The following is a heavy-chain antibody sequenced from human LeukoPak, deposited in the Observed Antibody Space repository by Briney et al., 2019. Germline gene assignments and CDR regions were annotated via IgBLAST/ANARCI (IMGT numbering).Heavy chain of an antibody. CDR1: GFTFSSYW. CDR2: IKQDGSEK. Sequence: GGSLRLSCAASGFTFSSYWMSWVRQVSGMGLEWVANIKQDGSEKYYLDSVRGRFTISRGNAKKSLYLQMNSLRAEDTAVYYCASQGPSFDYWGQGTLVTVSS. V-gene: IGHV3-7*01. J-gene: IGHJ4*02. CDR3: ASQGPSFDY.